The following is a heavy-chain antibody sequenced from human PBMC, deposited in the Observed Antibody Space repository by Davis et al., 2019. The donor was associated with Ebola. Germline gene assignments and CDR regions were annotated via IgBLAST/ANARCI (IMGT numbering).Heavy chain of an antibody. J-gene: IGHJ6*02. Sequence: ASVNVSRMASRYTLPSYVINWVRQATGQGLEWMGWMNHNSGNTGYAQKFQGRVTMTRNTSISTAYMELSSLRSEDTAVYYCARFFGDTYYYGMDVWGQGTTVTVSS. CDR2: MNHNSGNT. V-gene: IGHV1-8*01. CDR1: RYTLPSYV. CDR3: ARFFGDTYYYGMDV. D-gene: IGHD2-21*02.